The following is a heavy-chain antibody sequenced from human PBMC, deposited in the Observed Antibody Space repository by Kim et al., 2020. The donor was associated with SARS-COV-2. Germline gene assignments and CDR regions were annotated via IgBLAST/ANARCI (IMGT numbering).Heavy chain of an antibody. Sequence: GGSLRLSCAASGFTFSSYAMHCVRQAPGKGLDWVAVISYDGSNKYYADSVKGRFTISRDNSKNTLYLQMNNLTIEDTAMYYCAKASSREQWLVKGWGQGT. CDR3: AKASSREQWLVKG. V-gene: IGHV3-30*18. CDR1: GFTFSSYA. J-gene: IGHJ3*01. CDR2: ISYDGSNK. D-gene: IGHD6-19*01.